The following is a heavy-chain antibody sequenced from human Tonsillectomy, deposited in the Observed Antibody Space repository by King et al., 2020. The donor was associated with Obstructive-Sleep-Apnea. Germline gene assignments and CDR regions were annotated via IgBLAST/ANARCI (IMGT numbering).Heavy chain of an antibody. CDR2: ISSTGSTT. V-gene: IGHV3-11*01. CDR1: GFNLSDYY. Sequence: VQLVESGGGLVKPGGSLRLSCAVSGFNLSDYYMSWIRQAPGKGLEWVSYISSTGSTTYYADSVKGRFTVSRDNAMNSLYLQMNSLSAEDTAVYYCARGYSGSYVPWGQGTLVTVSS. CDR3: ARGYSGSYVP. J-gene: IGHJ4*02. D-gene: IGHD1-26*01.